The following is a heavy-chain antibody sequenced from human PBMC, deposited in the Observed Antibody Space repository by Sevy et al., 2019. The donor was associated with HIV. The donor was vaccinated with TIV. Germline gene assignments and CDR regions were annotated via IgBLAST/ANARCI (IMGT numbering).Heavy chain of an antibody. CDR1: GFTFSSYS. D-gene: IGHD2-2*03. V-gene: IGHV3-21*01. CDR3: ARERGGYCSSTSCYHYYYGMDV. J-gene: IGHJ6*02. CDR2: ISSSSSYI. Sequence: GSLRLSCAASGFTFSSYSMNWVRQAPGKGLEWVSSISSSSSYIYYADSVKGRFTISRDNAKNSLYLQMNSLRAEDTAVYYCARERGGYCSSTSCYHYYYGMDVWGQGTTVTVSS.